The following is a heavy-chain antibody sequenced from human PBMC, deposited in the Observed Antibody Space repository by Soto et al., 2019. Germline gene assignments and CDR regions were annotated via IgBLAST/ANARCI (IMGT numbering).Heavy chain of an antibody. J-gene: IGHJ4*02. D-gene: IGHD4-17*01. Sequence: EVQLVESGGGLVQPGGSLRLSCAASGFTFSSYSMNWVRQAPGKGLEWISYIDSGSSTINYADSVKGRFTISRDNAKNSLYLQMNSLRDEDTAVYYCAATTVALRTFDYWGQGTLVTVSS. V-gene: IGHV3-48*02. CDR1: GFTFSSYS. CDR3: AATTVALRTFDY. CDR2: IDSGSSTI.